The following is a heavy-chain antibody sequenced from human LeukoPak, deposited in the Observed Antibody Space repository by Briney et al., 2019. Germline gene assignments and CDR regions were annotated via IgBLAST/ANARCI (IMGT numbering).Heavy chain of an antibody. D-gene: IGHD3-3*01. Sequence: PSETLSLTCAVSGGSISSGGYSWSWIRQPPGKGLEWIGYIYHSGSTYYNPSLKSRVTISVDRSKNQFSLKLSSVTAADTAVYYCARVGRLPPIYDAFDIWGQGTMVTVSS. V-gene: IGHV4-30-2*01. CDR2: IYHSGST. J-gene: IGHJ3*02. CDR3: ARVGRLPPIYDAFDI. CDR1: GGSISSGGYS.